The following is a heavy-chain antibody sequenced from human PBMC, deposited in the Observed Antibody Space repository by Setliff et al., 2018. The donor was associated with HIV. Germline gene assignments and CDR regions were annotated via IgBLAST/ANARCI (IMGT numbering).Heavy chain of an antibody. CDR3: ARDWRHGYDLNFDY. D-gene: IGHD5-12*01. V-gene: IGHV3-21*01. CDR1: GFTFSHYS. Sequence: GGSLRLSCAASGFTFSHYSMIWVRQGPGKGLEWVSSVSSSSSYIYYADSVKGRFTISRDNAKNSLSLQMNSLRAEDTAMYYCARDWRHGYDLNFDYWGQGTLVTVSS. CDR2: VSSSSSYI. J-gene: IGHJ4*02.